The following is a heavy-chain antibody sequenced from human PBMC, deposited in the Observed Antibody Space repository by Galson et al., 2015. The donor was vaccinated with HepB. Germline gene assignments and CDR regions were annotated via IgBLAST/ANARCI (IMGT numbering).Heavy chain of an antibody. Sequence: SLRLSCAASGFTFSGSGIHWVRQASGKGLEWVGRIRSKANSYATVYAASVKGRFIISRDDSKNTAYLQMNSLKTEDTAVYYCTRRGDFDGSGYPFDYWGQGALVTVSS. CDR1: GFTFSGSG. CDR2: IRSKANSYAT. CDR3: TRRGDFDGSGYPFDY. J-gene: IGHJ4*02. V-gene: IGHV3-73*01. D-gene: IGHD3-22*01.